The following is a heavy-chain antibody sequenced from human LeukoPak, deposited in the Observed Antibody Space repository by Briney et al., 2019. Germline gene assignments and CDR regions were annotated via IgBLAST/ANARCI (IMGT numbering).Heavy chain of an antibody. CDR1: GFTFSTYN. V-gene: IGHV3-21*04. J-gene: IGHJ5*01. D-gene: IGHD3-10*01. CDR3: ARALELITMVFDGFDS. Sequence: GGSLRLSCAASGFTFSTYNMNWVRQAPGKGLEWVSSITSSSSYIYYADSVKGRFTISRDNAKNSLYLQMNSLRAEDTAVYYCARALELITMVFDGFDSWGQGTLVTVSS. CDR2: ITSSSSYI.